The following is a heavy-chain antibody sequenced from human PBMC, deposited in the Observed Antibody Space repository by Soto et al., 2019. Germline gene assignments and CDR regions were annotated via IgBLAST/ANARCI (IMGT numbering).Heavy chain of an antibody. V-gene: IGHV3-64D*06. J-gene: IGHJ5*02. CDR2: ISSNGDST. Sequence: GGSLRLSCSASGFTFRMFSMHWVRQAPGKGLEYVSGISSNGDSTYYADSVKGRFTISRDNSKNTLYLQMSSLRAVDTAVYYCVHPRSTVQIPPTWGQGTLVT. D-gene: IGHD4-17*01. CDR3: VHPRSTVQIPPT. CDR1: GFTFRMFS.